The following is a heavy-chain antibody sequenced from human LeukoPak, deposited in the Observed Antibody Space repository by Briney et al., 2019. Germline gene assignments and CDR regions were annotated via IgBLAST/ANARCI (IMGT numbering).Heavy chain of an antibody. CDR3: AKDMGPYYYDSSGLDY. Sequence: GGSLRLSCPASGFTFSSYAMSWVRQPPGKGLEWVSGISWNSGSIGYADSVKGRFTISRDNAKNSLYLQMNSLRAEDTALYYCAKDMGPYYYDSSGLDYWGQGTLVTVSS. D-gene: IGHD3-22*01. CDR2: ISWNSGSI. J-gene: IGHJ4*02. CDR1: GFTFSSYA. V-gene: IGHV3-9*01.